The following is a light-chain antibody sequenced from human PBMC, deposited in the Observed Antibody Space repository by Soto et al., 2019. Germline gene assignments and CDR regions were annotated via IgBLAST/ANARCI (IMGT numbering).Light chain of an antibody. CDR3: QQANSFPQT. CDR1: QGISTW. CDR2: AAA. V-gene: IGKV1-12*01. Sequence: DIQLTQSPSSVSAAVGDRATITCRASQGISTWLAWYQQKPGKAPKLLIYAAAILRSGVPSRFSGSGSGTDFTLTISSLQPEDFATYYCQQANSFPQTFGGGTKLEIK. J-gene: IGKJ4*01.